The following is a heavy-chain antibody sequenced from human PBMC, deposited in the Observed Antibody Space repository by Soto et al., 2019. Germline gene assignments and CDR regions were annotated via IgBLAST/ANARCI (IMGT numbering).Heavy chain of an antibody. CDR3: ARDLGYSSSWYGGFDY. CDR2: IYSGGST. V-gene: IGHV3-53*01. D-gene: IGHD6-13*01. J-gene: IGHJ4*02. Sequence: VGSLRLSCAASGFTVSSNYMSWVRQAPGKGLEWVSVIYSGGSTYYADSVKGRFTISRDNSKNTLYLQMNSLRAEDTAVYYCARDLGYSSSWYGGFDYGGQGTQVPI. CDR1: GFTVSSNY.